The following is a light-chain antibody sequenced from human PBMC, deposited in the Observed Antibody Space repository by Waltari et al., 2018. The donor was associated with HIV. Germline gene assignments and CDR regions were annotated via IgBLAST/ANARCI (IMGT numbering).Light chain of an antibody. J-gene: IGKJ3*01. Sequence: DIVMTQFPDPLAVSLVERATIDCKSSQSVLYNLDKKNYLAWYQKKPGQPPKLLIYWASTRQSGVPDRFSGSGSGTDFTLTISSLQAEDVAVYYCQQYYSTPFTFGPGTKVDFK. CDR3: QQYYSTPFT. CDR2: WAS. CDR1: QSVLYNLDKKNY. V-gene: IGKV4-1*01.